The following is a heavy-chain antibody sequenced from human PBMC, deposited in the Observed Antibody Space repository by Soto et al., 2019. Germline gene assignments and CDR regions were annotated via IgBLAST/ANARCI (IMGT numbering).Heavy chain of an antibody. J-gene: IGHJ4*02. CDR2: INPILSMS. D-gene: IGHD3-10*01. CDR3: ASSYGSGYRAFDS. CDR1: GDTFNFYS. V-gene: IGHV1-69*02. Sequence: QVQLVQSGAEVKKPGSSVRVSCKASGDTFNFYSINWVRQAPGLGLEWMGRINPILSMSNYAQRFHGRVTMPADKSTSTAYMELSSLRSEDTAMYYCASSYGSGYRAFDSWGQGALVTVSS.